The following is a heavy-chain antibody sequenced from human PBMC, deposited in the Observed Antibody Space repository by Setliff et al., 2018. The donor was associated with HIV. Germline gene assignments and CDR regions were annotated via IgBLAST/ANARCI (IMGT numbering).Heavy chain of an antibody. CDR3: VTGYCSGTSCWPYYYYYMDV. D-gene: IGHD2-2*01. CDR2: ISYSGTT. Sequence: TSETLSLTCTVSGAFSSIGSFYWGWIRQSPGKGLEWIGHISYSGTTNYNPSLKSRVTMSVDTSKNQFSLRLTSVTAADTAVYYCVTGYCSGTSCWPYYYYYMDVWGKGTTVTVS. J-gene: IGHJ6*03. V-gene: IGHV4-59*08. CDR1: GAFSSIGSFY.